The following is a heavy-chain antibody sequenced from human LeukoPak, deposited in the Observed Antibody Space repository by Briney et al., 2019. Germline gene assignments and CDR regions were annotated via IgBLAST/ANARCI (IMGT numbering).Heavy chain of an antibody. CDR3: ARARTDCSSTSCYISHAFDI. CDR2: ISSSSSYI. CDR1: GFTFSSYS. J-gene: IGHJ3*02. Sequence: GGSLRLSCAASGFTFSSYSMNWVRQAPGKGLEWVSSISSSSSYIYYADSVKGRFTISRDNAKNSLYLQMNSLRAEDTAVYYCARARTDCSSTSCYISHAFDIWGQGTMVTVSS. D-gene: IGHD2-2*02. V-gene: IGHV3-21*01.